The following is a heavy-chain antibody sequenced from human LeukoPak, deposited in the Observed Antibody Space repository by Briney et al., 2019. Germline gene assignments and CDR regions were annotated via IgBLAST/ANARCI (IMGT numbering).Heavy chain of an antibody. V-gene: IGHV3-48*02. J-gene: IGHJ4*02. CDR3: ARRPDY. CDR2: ISSSSSTI. Sequence: GGSLRLSCAASGFIFNNYVMGWVRQAPGKGLEWVSYISSSSSTIYYADSVKGRFTISRDNAKNSLYLQMNSLRDEDTAVYYCARRPDYWGQGTLVTVSS. CDR1: GFIFNNYV.